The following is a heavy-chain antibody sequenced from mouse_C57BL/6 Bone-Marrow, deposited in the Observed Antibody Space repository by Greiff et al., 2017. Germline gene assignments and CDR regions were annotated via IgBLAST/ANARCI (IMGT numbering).Heavy chain of an antibody. J-gene: IGHJ1*03. CDR3: AKRGGDGYYGYFDV. CDR2: ISSGGSYT. D-gene: IGHD2-3*01. CDR1: GFTFSSYG. V-gene: IGHV5-6*02. Sequence: DVMLVESGGDLVKPGGSLKLSCAASGFTFSSYGMSWVRQTPDKRLEWVATISSGGSYTYYPDSVKGRFTISRDNAKNTLYLQMSSLKSEDTAMYYCAKRGGDGYYGYFDVWGTGTTVTVSS.